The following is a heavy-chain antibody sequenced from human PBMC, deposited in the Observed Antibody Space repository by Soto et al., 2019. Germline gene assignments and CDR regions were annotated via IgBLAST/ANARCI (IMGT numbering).Heavy chain of an antibody. CDR1: DGSISSYY. D-gene: IGHD3-16*02. J-gene: IGHJ4*02. CDR3: ARHLRYSFDY. Sequence: PSETMSLTYSVADGSISSYYWSWIRQPPGKGLEWIGYIYYSGSTNYNPSLKSRVTISVDTSKNQFSLKLSSVTAADTAVYYCARHLRYSFDYWGQGTLVTVSS. V-gene: IGHV4-59*08. CDR2: IYYSGST.